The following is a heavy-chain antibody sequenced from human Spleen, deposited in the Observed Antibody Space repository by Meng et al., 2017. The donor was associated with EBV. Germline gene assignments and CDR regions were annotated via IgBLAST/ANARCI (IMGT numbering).Heavy chain of an antibody. V-gene: IGHV1-2*06. CDR3: AGGWAPDY. CDR2: INPQNGGA. Sequence: QGPVGQSGGEVKKPGASVKVSCKASGYNFRNYYMHWVRQAPGQGLEYMGRINPQNGGAHFVQKFQGRFTVTRDTSISTAYMELSSLTFDDTAVYYCAGGWAPDYCGQGTLVTVSS. J-gene: IGHJ4*02. D-gene: IGHD6-19*01. CDR1: GYNFRNYY.